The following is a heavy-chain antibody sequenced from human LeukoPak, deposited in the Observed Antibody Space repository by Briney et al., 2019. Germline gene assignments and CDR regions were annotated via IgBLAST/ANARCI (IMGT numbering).Heavy chain of an antibody. J-gene: IGHJ5*02. CDR2: IRYEGSNK. CDR1: GFTFSIYG. Sequence: PGRSLRLSRAASGFTFSIYGMHWVRQAPGKGLEGVAFIRYEGSNKYYADAVKGRFTISRDNSKNTLYLQMNSLIGDDTAVYYCVKGGYYAFWSGHSNWFDPWGQGTLVSVLS. CDR3: VKGGYYAFWSGHSNWFDP. V-gene: IGHV3-30*02. D-gene: IGHD3-3*01.